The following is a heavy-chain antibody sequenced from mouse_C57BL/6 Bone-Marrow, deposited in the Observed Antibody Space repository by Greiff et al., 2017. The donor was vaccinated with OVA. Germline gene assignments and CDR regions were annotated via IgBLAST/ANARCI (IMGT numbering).Heavy chain of an antibody. CDR3: ARYTEDGPPFAY. V-gene: IGHV7-3*01. Sequence: EVQLVESGGGLVQPGGSLSLSCAASGFTFTDYYMSWVRQPPGKALEWLGFIRNKANGYTTEYSASVKGRFTISRDNSQSILYLQMNALRAEDSATYYRARYTEDGPPFAYWGQGTLVTVSA. CDR1: GFTFTDYY. D-gene: IGHD2-3*01. J-gene: IGHJ3*01. CDR2: IRNKANGYTT.